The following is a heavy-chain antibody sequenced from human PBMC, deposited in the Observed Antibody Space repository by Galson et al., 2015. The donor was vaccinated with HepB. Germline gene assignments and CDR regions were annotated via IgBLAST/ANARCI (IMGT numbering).Heavy chain of an antibody. Sequence: SVKVSCKASGGTFSSYAISWVRQAPGQGLEWMGGIIPIFGTANYAQKFQGRVTITADESTSTAYMELSSLRSEDTAVYCCARFTYYYGSGSYYDYWGQGTLVTVSS. CDR2: IIPIFGTA. V-gene: IGHV1-69*13. CDR1: GGTFSSYA. D-gene: IGHD3-10*01. CDR3: ARFTYYYGSGSYYDY. J-gene: IGHJ4*02.